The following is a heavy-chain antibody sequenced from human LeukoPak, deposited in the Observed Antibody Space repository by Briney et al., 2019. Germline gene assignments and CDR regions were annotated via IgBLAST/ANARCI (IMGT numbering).Heavy chain of an antibody. V-gene: IGHV3-53*01. CDR1: GVTISTNY. D-gene: IGHD6-13*01. J-gene: IGHJ4*02. CDR3: ARDPSNSWGFGY. Sequence: GGSLRLSFAASGVTISTNYMTWVRQAPGKGLEWVSVIYSGGNTYYADSVKGRFTISRDNSRNTLHLQMNSLRVEDTAVYYCARDPSNSWGFGYWGQGTLVTVSS. CDR2: IYSGGNT.